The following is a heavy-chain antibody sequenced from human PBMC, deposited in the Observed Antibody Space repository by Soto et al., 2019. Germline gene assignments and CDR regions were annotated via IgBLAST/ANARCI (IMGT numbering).Heavy chain of an antibody. Sequence: SETLSLTCAVYGGSFSGYYWSWIRQPPGKGLEWIGEINHSGSTNYNPSLKSRVTISVDTSKNQFSLKLSSVTAADTAVYYCARGRGIRWDYYYYGMDVWGQWTTVTVS. CDR3: ARGRGIRWDYYYYGMDV. V-gene: IGHV4-34*01. CDR1: GGSFSGYY. J-gene: IGHJ6*02. D-gene: IGHD4-17*01. CDR2: INHSGST.